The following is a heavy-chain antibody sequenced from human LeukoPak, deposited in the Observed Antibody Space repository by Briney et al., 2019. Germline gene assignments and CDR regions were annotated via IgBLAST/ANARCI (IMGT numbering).Heavy chain of an antibody. CDR2: IYYSGST. CDR3: ARDVAAAGTPRSDAFDI. D-gene: IGHD6-13*01. V-gene: IGHV4-59*01. Sequence: SETLSLTCTVSGGSISSYYWSWIRQPPGKGLEWIGYIYYSGSTNYNPSLKSRVTISVDTPKNQFSLKLSSVTAADTTVYYCARDVAAAGTPRSDAFDIWGQGTMVTASS. J-gene: IGHJ3*02. CDR1: GGSISSYY.